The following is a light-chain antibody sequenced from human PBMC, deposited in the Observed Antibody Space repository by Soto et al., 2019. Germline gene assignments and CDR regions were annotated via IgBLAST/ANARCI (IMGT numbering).Light chain of an antibody. CDR2: ATS. V-gene: IGKV1-39*01. CDR1: QSISSY. J-gene: IGKJ2*01. CDR3: QQSYSTPYT. Sequence: DIQMTQSPSSLSASVGDRVTITCRASQSISSYLSWYHQKPGKAPKLLIYATSSLQSGVPLRFSGSGSGTDFTLTISSLKPEDSATYYCQQSYSTPYTFGQGTKLEIK.